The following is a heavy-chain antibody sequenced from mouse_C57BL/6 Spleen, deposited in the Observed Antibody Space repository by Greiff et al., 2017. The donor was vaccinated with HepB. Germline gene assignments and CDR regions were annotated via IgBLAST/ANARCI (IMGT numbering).Heavy chain of an antibody. Sequence: EVKVEESGPGLVKPSQSLSLTCSVTGYSITSGYYWNWIRQFPGNKLEWMGYISYDGSNNYNPSLKNRISITRDTSKNQFFLKLNSVTTEDTATYYCARDDYDGLDYWGQGTTLTVSS. D-gene: IGHD2-4*01. CDR3: ARDDYDGLDY. CDR2: ISYDGSN. CDR1: GYSITSGYY. J-gene: IGHJ2*01. V-gene: IGHV3-6*01.